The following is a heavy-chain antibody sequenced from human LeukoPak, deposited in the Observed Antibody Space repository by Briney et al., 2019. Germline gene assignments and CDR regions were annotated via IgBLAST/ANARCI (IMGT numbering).Heavy chain of an antibody. CDR2: IYYSGST. CDR1: GGSISSGDYY. Sequence: SETLSLTCTVSGGSISSGDYYWSWIRQPPGKGLEWIGYIYYSGSTNYNPSLKSRVTVSVDTSKNQFSLKLSSVTAADTAVYYCARRSGWSDWYFDLWGRGTLVTVSS. J-gene: IGHJ2*01. V-gene: IGHV4-30-4*08. CDR3: ARRSGWSDWYFDL. D-gene: IGHD6-19*01.